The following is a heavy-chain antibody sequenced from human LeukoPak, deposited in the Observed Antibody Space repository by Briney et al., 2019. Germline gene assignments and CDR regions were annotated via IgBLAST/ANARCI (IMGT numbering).Heavy chain of an antibody. CDR2: ISWNSGSI. D-gene: IGHD4-23*01. V-gene: IGHV3-9*01. Sequence: GGSLRLSCAASGFTFDDYAMHWVRQAPGKGLEWVSGISWNSGSIGYADSVKGRFTISRDNAKNSLYLQMNSLRAEDTALYYCAKVQPGYSYYFDYWGQGTPVTVSS. CDR3: AKVQPGYSYYFDY. CDR1: GFTFDDYA. J-gene: IGHJ4*02.